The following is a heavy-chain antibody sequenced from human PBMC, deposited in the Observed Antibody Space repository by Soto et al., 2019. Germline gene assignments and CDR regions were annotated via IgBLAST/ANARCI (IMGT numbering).Heavy chain of an antibody. J-gene: IGHJ4*02. CDR2: LDQDGSER. Sequence: EVQLVESGGGLFKPGGSLRLSCAASGFTFSTYWMTWVRRPPGKGLEWVANLDQDGSERYYVDSVRGRFTISRNNAKNSLYLQMNSLRAEDTAVYYCVCGGNFFVYWGQGTLVTVSP. D-gene: IGHD3-16*01. V-gene: IGHV3-7*01. CDR1: GFTFSTYW. CDR3: VCGGNFFVY.